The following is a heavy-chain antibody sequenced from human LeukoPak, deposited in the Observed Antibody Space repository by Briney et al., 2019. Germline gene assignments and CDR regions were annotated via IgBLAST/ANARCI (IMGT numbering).Heavy chain of an antibody. V-gene: IGHV3-48*03. D-gene: IGHD4-23*01. Sequence: GGSLRLSCAASGFTFSSYEMNWVRQAPGKGLERVSYISSSGSAIHYAGSVKGRFTISRDNVKNSLYLQMNSLRVEDTAVYYCARETTVATGDFDYWGQGTLVTVSS. CDR3: ARETTVATGDFDY. CDR2: ISSSGSAI. J-gene: IGHJ4*02. CDR1: GFTFSSYE.